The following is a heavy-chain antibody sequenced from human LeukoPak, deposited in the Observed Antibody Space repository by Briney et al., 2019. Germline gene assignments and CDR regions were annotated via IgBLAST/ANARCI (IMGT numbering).Heavy chain of an antibody. D-gene: IGHD2-2*01. CDR3: ARGGGVVPAANSLNWFDP. V-gene: IGHV3-13*01. J-gene: IGHJ5*02. CDR1: GFTFSSYD. Sequence: GGSLRLPCAASGFTFSSYDVHWVRQATGKGLEWVSAIGTAGDTYYPGSVKGRFTISRENAKNSLYLQMHSLRAGDTAVYYCARGGGVVPAANSLNWFDPWGQGTLVTVS. CDR2: IGTAGDT.